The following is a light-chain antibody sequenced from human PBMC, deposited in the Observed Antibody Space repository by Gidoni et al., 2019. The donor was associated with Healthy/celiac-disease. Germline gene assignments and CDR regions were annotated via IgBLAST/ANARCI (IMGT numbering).Light chain of an antibody. CDR2: LGS. CDR1: QSLLHSNGYNY. J-gene: IGKJ4*01. V-gene: IGKV2-28*01. CDR3: MQALQTPT. Sequence: DIVMTQSPLSLPVTPGEPASISCRSSQSLLHSNGYNYLDWYLQKPGQSPQLLIYLGSNRASGVPDRFSGSGSGTDFTLKINRVEAEDVGVYYCMQALQTPTFGGXTKVEIK.